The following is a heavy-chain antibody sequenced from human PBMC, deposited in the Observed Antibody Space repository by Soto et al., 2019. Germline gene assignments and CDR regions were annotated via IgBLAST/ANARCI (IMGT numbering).Heavy chain of an antibody. D-gene: IGHD2-2*01. V-gene: IGHV4-31*03. J-gene: IGHJ5*02. Sequence: QVQLQESGPGLVKPSQILSLSCTVSGDSISRGGYYWNWIRQHPRTGLEWIGYIYHSGSTNYNPSLKNRVTISVDTSKNQLSLDLTNVSAADTAVYYCVRDGAGAYALGWFGPWGQGILVTVSS. CDR1: GDSISRGGYY. CDR2: IYHSGST. CDR3: VRDGAGAYALGWFGP.